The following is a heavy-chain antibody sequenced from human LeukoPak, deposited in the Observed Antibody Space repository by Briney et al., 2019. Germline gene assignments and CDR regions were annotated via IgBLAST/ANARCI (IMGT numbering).Heavy chain of an antibody. D-gene: IGHD3-22*01. CDR2: IYYSGST. V-gene: IGHV4-59*12. Sequence: PSETLSLTCTVSGGSISSYYWSWIRQPPGKGLEWIGYIYYSGSTNYNPSLKSRVTISVDTSKNQFSLKLSSVTAEDTAVYYCARDRGAYDDYWGQGTLVTVSS. CDR3: ARDRGAYDDY. J-gene: IGHJ4*02. CDR1: GGSISSYY.